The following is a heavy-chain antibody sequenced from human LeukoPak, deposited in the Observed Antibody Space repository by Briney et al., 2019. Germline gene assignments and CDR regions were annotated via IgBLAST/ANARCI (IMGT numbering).Heavy chain of an antibody. CDR3: AKDYYYDSSGYYSDR. D-gene: IGHD3-22*01. CDR2: IRYDGSNK. Sequence: GGSLRLSCAASGFTFSSYGMHWVRQAPGKGLEWVAVIRYDGSNKYYGDSVKGRFTISRDNSKNTLYLQMNSLRAEDTAVYYCAKDYYYDSSGYYSDRWGQGTLVTVSS. J-gene: IGHJ4*02. V-gene: IGHV3-30*02. CDR1: GFTFSSYG.